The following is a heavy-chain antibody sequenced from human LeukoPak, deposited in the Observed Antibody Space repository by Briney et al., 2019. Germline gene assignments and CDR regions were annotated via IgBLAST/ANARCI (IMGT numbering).Heavy chain of an antibody. D-gene: IGHD3-9*01. CDR1: GGSISSGSYY. Sequence: KTSETLSLTCTVSGGSISSGSYYWGWIRQPPGKGLEWIGSIYYSGSTYYNPSLKSRVTISVDTSKNQFSLKLSSVTAADTAVYYCARQKNDDILTGYFYWGQGTLVTVSS. CDR2: IYYSGST. J-gene: IGHJ4*02. CDR3: ARQKNDDILTGYFY. V-gene: IGHV4-39*01.